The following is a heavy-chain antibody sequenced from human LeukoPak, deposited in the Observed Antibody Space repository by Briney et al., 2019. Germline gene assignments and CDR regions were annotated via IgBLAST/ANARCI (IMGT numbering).Heavy chain of an antibody. D-gene: IGHD3-9*01. J-gene: IGHJ3*02. V-gene: IGHV3-23*01. CDR1: GFTFRSYA. CDR2: ISGSGGST. Sequence: GGSLRLSCAASGFTFRSYAMSGVGQAPGRGREWVSAISGSGGSTYYADSVKGRFTISRDNSKNTLYLQMNSLRAEDTAVYYCAKKVALTGYYSGMTPDAFDIWGQGTMVTVSS. CDR3: AKKVALTGYYSGMTPDAFDI.